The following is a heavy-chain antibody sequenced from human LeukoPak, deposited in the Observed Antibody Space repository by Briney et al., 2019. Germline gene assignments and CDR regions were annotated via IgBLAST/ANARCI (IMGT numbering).Heavy chain of an antibody. CDR2: INPNSGGT. Sequence: ASVKVSFKASGYTFTGYYMHWVRQAPGRGLEWMGWINPNSGGTNYAQKFQGRVTMTRDTSISTAYMELSRLRSDDTAVYYCAKSDSSSWSPFDYWGQGTLVTVSS. V-gene: IGHV1-2*02. CDR3: AKSDSSSWSPFDY. CDR1: GYTFTGYY. J-gene: IGHJ4*02. D-gene: IGHD6-13*01.